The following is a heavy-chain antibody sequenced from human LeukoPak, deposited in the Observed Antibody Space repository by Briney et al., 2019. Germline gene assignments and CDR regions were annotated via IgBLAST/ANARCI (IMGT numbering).Heavy chain of an antibody. D-gene: IGHD3-3*01. Sequence: GGSLRLSWAPFGFTFSSYGMHWVRQAPGKGLEWVAFIRYDGSNKYYADSVKGRFTISRDNSKNTLYLQMNSLRAEDTAVYYCARDKGVVGYDFWSGYPAGFDYWGQGTLVTVSS. J-gene: IGHJ4*02. CDR2: IRYDGSNK. CDR3: ARDKGVVGYDFWSGYPAGFDY. V-gene: IGHV3-30*02. CDR1: GFTFSSYG.